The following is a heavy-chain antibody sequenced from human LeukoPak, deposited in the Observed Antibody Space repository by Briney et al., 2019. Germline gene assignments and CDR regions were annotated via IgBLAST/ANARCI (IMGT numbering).Heavy chain of an antibody. Sequence: GGSLRLSCAASGFTFSSYWMSWVRQAPGKGLEWVANIKPDGSEKNYVDSVKGRFTISGDSAKNSLYLQMNSLRAEDTAVYYCTRAGYYSSGWNPFDYWGQGTLVTVSS. V-gene: IGHV3-7*01. CDR2: IKPDGSEK. J-gene: IGHJ4*02. CDR3: TRAGYYSSGWNPFDY. D-gene: IGHD6-19*01. CDR1: GFTFSSYW.